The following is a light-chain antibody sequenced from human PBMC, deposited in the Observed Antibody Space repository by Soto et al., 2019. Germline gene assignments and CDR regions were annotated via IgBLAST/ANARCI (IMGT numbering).Light chain of an antibody. Sequence: DITMTQFPSTLSGSAGDRVTIPCRASQTVSSWLAWYQQRPGKAPKLLIYKASTLKGGVPSRFSGSGSGTEFTLTISSLQPEDFATYYCQHYNNYSGAFGQGTKVDI. CDR1: QTVSSW. CDR3: QHYNNYSGA. J-gene: IGKJ1*01. V-gene: IGKV1-5*03. CDR2: KAS.